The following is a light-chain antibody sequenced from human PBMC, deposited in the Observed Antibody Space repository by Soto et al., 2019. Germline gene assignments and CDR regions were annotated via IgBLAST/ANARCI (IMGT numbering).Light chain of an antibody. CDR3: QQYNNRPPMST. Sequence: EIVMTQSPDTLSVSPGERATLSCRASQNVGRNVAWYQQRPGQAPRLLIHGTSTRAADIPARFSGSVSGTEFTLTINSLQPEDFVIYYCQQYNNRPPMSTFGQGTKQE. J-gene: IGKJ2*01. V-gene: IGKV3-15*01. CDR1: QNVGRN. CDR2: GTS.